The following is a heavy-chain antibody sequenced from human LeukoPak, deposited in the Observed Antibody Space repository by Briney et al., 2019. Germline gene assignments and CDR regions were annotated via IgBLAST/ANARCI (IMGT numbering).Heavy chain of an antibody. D-gene: IGHD2-2*01. CDR1: GCXFTGYY. CDR2: INPNRGGT. CDR3: ATSLYCSSTNCYALYFQH. Sequence: ASVKVSCKASGCXFTGYYMHWVRQAPGQGLEWMGWINPNRGGTNYAQKFQGRVTMTRDTSISTAYMELSRLRSDDTAVYYCATSLYCSSTNCYALYFQHWGQGTLVTVSS. J-gene: IGHJ1*01. V-gene: IGHV1-2*02.